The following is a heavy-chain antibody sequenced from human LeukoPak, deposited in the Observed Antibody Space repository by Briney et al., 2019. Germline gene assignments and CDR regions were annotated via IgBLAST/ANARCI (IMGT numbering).Heavy chain of an antibody. Sequence: GGSLRLSCAASGFTFNSSGMSWLRQAPGKVLEWVSSITGSGSNTYYADSVKGRFTISRDNSKNTLYLQMNSLRAEDTAVYYCAKVMAGRYFDLWGRGTLVTVSS. CDR1: GFTFNSSG. J-gene: IGHJ2*01. CDR2: ITGSGSNT. CDR3: AKVMAGRYFDL. V-gene: IGHV3-23*01. D-gene: IGHD3-10*01.